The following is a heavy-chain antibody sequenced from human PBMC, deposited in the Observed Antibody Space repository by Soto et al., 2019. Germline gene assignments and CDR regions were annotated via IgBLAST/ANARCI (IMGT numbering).Heavy chain of an antibody. D-gene: IGHD5-18*01. V-gene: IGHV4-39*02. CDR1: GGSISSGDYS. CDR2: INSGGST. J-gene: IGHJ5*02. CDR3: ARDAYTYETNWFDP. Sequence: SETLSLTCTVSGGSISSGDYSWSWIRQPPGKGLEWIGEINSGGSTNYNPSLKSRVTISIDTSRNQFSLKLTPVTAADTAVYYCARDAYTYETNWFDPRGQVTLVTVSS.